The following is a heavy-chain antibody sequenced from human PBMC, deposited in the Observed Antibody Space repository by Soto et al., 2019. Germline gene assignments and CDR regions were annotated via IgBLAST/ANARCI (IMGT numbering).Heavy chain of an antibody. CDR1: GYPFTGYS. J-gene: IGHJ4*02. CDR3: ARPSGSYGDYAWSLKY. Sequence: QIQLVQSGAEVKKPGASVKVSCTASGYPFTGYSVVWVRQAPGQGPEWMGGIIAYSGDTYYAQRFPGRLTMTTDASTSTAYMDLRSLRSDDTAVYYCARPSGSYGDYAWSLKYWGQGTLVTVSS. V-gene: IGHV1-18*01. CDR2: IIAYSGDT. D-gene: IGHD4-17*01.